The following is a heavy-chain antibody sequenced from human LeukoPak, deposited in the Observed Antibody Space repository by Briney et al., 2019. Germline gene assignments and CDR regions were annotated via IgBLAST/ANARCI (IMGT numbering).Heavy chain of an antibody. Sequence: GASVKVSCKASGYTFTSYDINWVRQATGQGLEWMGWMNPNSGNTGYAQKFQGRVTMTRNTSISTAYTELSSLRSEDTAVYYCARAARRPYYYYYMDVWGKGTTVTVSS. CDR1: GYTFTSYD. D-gene: IGHD6-6*01. J-gene: IGHJ6*03. CDR2: MNPNSGNT. CDR3: ARAARRPYYYYYMDV. V-gene: IGHV1-8*01.